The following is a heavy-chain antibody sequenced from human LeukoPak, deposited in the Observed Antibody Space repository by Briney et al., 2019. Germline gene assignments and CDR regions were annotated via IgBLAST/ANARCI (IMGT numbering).Heavy chain of an antibody. V-gene: IGHV4-4*02. Sequence: KPSGTLSLTCALSGGSISSNDWWSWVRQPPGKGLEWIGEIHHSGSTNYNPSLKSRVIISVDKSKNQFSLKLSSVTAADTAVYYCAGGTIDSSGWDPIDYWGQGTLVTVSS. D-gene: IGHD6-19*01. CDR3: AGGTIDSSGWDPIDY. CDR2: IHHSGST. J-gene: IGHJ4*02. CDR1: GGSISSNDW.